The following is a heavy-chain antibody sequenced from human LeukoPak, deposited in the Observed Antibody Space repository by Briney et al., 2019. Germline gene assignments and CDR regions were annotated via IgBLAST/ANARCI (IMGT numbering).Heavy chain of an antibody. CDR3: ARDRFWNQYDP. J-gene: IGHJ5*02. CDR1: GFTVSGNY. V-gene: IGHV3-74*01. CDR2: LNPNGRNT. D-gene: IGHD1-1*01. Sequence: GGSLTLSCAVSGFTVSGNYMTWVRQAPGKGLMWVSRLNPNGRNTDYADSVKGRFTISRDNAKNTLYLQMNSLRVDDTAVYYCARDRFWNQYDPWGQGTLATVSS.